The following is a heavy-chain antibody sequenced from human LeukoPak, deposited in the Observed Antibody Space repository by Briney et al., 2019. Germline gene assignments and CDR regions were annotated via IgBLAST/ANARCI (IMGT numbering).Heavy chain of an antibody. CDR1: GYTFTGYY. V-gene: IGHV1-2*02. CDR3: AXDXXXXAALDX. J-gene: IGHJ4*02. CDR2: INPNSGGT. Sequence: ASVKVSCKASGYTFTGYYIHWVRQAPGQGLEWMGWINPNSGGTNYAQKFQGRVTMTRDRSINTAYMELRSLTYDDMAVYYCAXDXXXXAALDXXGQGTLVTVSS.